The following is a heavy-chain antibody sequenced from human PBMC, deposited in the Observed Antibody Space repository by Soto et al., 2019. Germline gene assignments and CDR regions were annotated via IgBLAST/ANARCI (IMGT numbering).Heavy chain of an antibody. Sequence: ASVKVSCKASGYTFTSYYMHWVRQAPGQGLEWMGWINPNSGGTNYAQKFQGWVTMTRDTSISTAYMELSRLRSDDTAVYYCARDNNEVVDWNYDNWFDPWGQGTLVTVSS. V-gene: IGHV1-2*04. D-gene: IGHD1-7*01. CDR2: INPNSGGT. CDR1: GYTFTSYY. J-gene: IGHJ5*02. CDR3: ARDNNEVVDWNYDNWFDP.